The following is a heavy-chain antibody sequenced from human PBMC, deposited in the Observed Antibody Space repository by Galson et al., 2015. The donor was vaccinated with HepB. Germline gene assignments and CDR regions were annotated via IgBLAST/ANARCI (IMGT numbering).Heavy chain of an antibody. CDR1: GYTFTSYG. CDR3: ARQSELRYFDWLAWDAQYYYYYGMDV. J-gene: IGHJ6*02. CDR2: ISAYNGNT. Sequence: SVKVSCKASGYTFTSYGISWVRQAPGQGLEWMGWISAYNGNTNYAQKLQGRVTMTTDTSTSTAYMELRSLRSDDTAVYYCARQSELRYFDWLAWDAQYYYYYGMDVWGQGTTVTASS. V-gene: IGHV1-18*04. D-gene: IGHD3-9*01.